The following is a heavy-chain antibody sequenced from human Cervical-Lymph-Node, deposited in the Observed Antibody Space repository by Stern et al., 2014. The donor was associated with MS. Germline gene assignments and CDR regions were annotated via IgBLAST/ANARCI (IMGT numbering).Heavy chain of an antibody. CDR2: IIPILGLP. V-gene: IGHV1-69*09. J-gene: IGHJ5*02. CDR3: ARGVVSNRAAATLHNLFDP. D-gene: IGHD2-15*01. CDR1: GGTFISSYA. Sequence: VQLVQSGAGVKKPGSSVNVSCKASGGTFISSYAITWMRQAPGQGLEWMGRIIPILGLPNYAQKFQGRVTLTADTSTSTTYMELSSLRSEDTAVYYCARGVVSNRAAATLHNLFDPWGQGTLVTVSS.